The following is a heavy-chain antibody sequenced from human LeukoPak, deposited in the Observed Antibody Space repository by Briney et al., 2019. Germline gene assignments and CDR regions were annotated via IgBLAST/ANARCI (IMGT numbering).Heavy chain of an antibody. D-gene: IGHD6-13*01. CDR1: GGSFSGYY. V-gene: IGHV4-34*01. Sequence: PSETLSLTCAVYGGSFSGYYWSWIRQPPGKGLEWIGDINHSGSTNYNPSLKSRVTISADTSRNQFSLKLNSVTAADTAVYYCARWPSISRYGAPSYFDYWGQGILVTVSS. CDR3: ARWPSISRYGAPSYFDY. J-gene: IGHJ4*02. CDR2: INHSGST.